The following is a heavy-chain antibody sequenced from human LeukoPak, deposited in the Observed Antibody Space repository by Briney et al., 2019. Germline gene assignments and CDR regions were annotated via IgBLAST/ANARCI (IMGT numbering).Heavy chain of an antibody. V-gene: IGHV4-59*01. CDR1: GGSISSYY. D-gene: IGHD4-17*01. CDR3: ARSGDDYGDYVYIDY. CDR2: IYYSGST. Sequence: ASETLSLTCTVSGGSISSYYWSWIRQPPGKGLEWIGYIYYSGSTNYNPSLKSRVTISVDTSKNQFSLKLSSVTAADTAVYYCARSGDDYGDYVYIDYWGQGTLVTVSS. J-gene: IGHJ4*02.